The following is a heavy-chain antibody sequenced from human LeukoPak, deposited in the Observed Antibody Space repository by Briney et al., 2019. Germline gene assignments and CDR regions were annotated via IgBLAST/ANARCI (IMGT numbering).Heavy chain of an antibody. CDR2: IYYSGST. CDR1: GGSISSSSYY. Sequence: SETLSLTCTVSGGSISSSSYYWGWIRQPPGKGLEWIGSIYYSGSTYYNPSLKSRVTISVDTSKNQFSLKLSSVTAADTAVYYCARPLSGSSSWHGDAFDIWGQGTMVTVSS. J-gene: IGHJ3*02. V-gene: IGHV4-39*01. CDR3: ARPLSGSSSWHGDAFDI. D-gene: IGHD6-13*01.